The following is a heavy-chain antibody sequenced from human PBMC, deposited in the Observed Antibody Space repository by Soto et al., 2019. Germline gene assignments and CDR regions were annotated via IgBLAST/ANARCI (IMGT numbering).Heavy chain of an antibody. Sequence: QVQLQESGPGLVEPSQTLSLTCTVSGGSISGGGYYWSWIRQHPGKGLEWIGYIHYSGTTYYNPSLKSRLTISVATSKTQFSLKLSSVTAADTAVYYCARAWTATAGWAKWFDLWGQGTLVTVSS. V-gene: IGHV4-31*03. CDR3: ARAWTATAGWAKWFDL. D-gene: IGHD6-13*01. CDR2: IHYSGTT. CDR1: GGSISGGGYY. J-gene: IGHJ5*02.